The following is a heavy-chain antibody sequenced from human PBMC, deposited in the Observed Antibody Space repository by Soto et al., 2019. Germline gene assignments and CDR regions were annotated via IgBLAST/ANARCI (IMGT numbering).Heavy chain of an antibody. V-gene: IGHV1-46*01. CDR2: INPSGGST. D-gene: IGHD3-16*01. J-gene: IGHJ6*02. CDR1: GYTFTSYY. CDR3: AREPMMSGSAMGNYYGMDV. Sequence: GASVKVSCKASGYTFTSYYIHWVRQAPGQGLEWLGIINPSGGSTTYAQTFQGRVTMTRDTSTSTVYVDLSSLSSEDTAVYYCAREPMMSGSAMGNYYGMDVWGQGTTVTVSS.